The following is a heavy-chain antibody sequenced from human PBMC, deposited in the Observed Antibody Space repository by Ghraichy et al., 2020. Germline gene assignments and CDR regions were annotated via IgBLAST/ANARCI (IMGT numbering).Heavy chain of an antibody. D-gene: IGHD2-15*01. CDR2: ISSSSSTI. V-gene: IGHV3-48*02. CDR1: GFTFSSYS. CDR3: AREGYCSGGSCYYYGMDV. J-gene: IGHJ6*02. Sequence: GGSLRLSCAASGFTFSSYSMNWVRQAPGKGLEWVSYISSSSSTIYYADSVKGRFTISRDNAKNSLYLQMNSLRDEDTAVYYCAREGYCSGGSCYYYGMDVWGQGTTVTVSS.